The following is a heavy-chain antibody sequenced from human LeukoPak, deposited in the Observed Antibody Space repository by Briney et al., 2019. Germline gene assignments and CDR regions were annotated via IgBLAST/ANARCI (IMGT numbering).Heavy chain of an antibody. D-gene: IGHD4-17*01. Sequence: PGGSLRLSCAASGFTFSTYWMHWVRQAPGKGLVWVSRINSDGTTTNYADSVKGRFTISRDNAKNTLYLQMNSLRAEDTAVYYCACFSVTPYGVPWGQGTLVTVSS. CDR1: GFTFSTYW. J-gene: IGHJ5*02. CDR3: ACFSVTPYGVP. V-gene: IGHV3-74*01. CDR2: INSDGTTT.